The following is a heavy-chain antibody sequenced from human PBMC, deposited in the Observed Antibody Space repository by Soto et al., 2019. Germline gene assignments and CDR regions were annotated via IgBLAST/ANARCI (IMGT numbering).Heavy chain of an antibody. D-gene: IGHD4-17*01. CDR1: GYTFTSYD. J-gene: IGHJ6*03. CDR3: ARGYDYGVPYYYYYMDV. Sequence: ASVKVSCKASGYTFTSYDINWVRQATGQGLEWMGWMNPNSGNTGYAQKFQGRVTMTRNTSISTAYMELSSLRSEDTAVYYCARGYDYGVPYYYYYMDVWGKGTTVTVSS. CDR2: MNPNSGNT. V-gene: IGHV1-8*01.